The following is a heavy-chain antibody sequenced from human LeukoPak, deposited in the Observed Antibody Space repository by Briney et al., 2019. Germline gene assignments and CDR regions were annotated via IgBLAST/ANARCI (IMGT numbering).Heavy chain of an antibody. J-gene: IGHJ4*02. CDR2: IYYSGST. CDR1: GGSISSYY. V-gene: IGHV4-59*01. D-gene: IGHD3-10*01. Sequence: PSETLSLTCTVSGGSISSYYWGWIRQPPGKGLEWIGYIYYSGSTNYNPSLKSRVTISVDTSKNQFSLKLSSVTAADTAVYYCARYGGSGSYYYYFDYWGQGTLVTVSS. CDR3: ARYGGSGSYYYYFDY.